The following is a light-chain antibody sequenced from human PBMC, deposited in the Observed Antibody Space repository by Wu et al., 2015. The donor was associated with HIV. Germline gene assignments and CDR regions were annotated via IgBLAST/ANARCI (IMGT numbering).Light chain of an antibody. CDR1: QSLSSNY. J-gene: IGKJ1*01. Sequence: NVLTQSPGTLSLSPGERATLSCRASQSLSSNYLAWYQQKPGQAPRLLLYGASSRATGIPDRFSGGGSGTEFTLTISTLQSGDVAVYYCQQYNDWPQTFGQGTKVEI. CDR3: QQYNDWPQT. V-gene: IGKV3-20*01. CDR2: GAS.